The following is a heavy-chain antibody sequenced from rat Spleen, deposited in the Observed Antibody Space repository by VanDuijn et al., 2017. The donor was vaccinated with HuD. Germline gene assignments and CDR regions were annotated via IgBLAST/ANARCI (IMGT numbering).Heavy chain of an antibody. CDR1: GFTFSNYA. D-gene: IGHD1-10*01. Sequence: EVQLVESGGGLVQPGRSLKLSCAASGFTFSNYAMAWVRQAPTKGLEWVASISFDGSSTYYRDSVKGRFTFSRDNAKSTLYLQMDSLRSEDTATYYCTTENYWFAYWGQGTLVTVSS. J-gene: IGHJ3*01. V-gene: IGHV5-20*01. CDR2: ISFDGSST. CDR3: TTENYWFAY.